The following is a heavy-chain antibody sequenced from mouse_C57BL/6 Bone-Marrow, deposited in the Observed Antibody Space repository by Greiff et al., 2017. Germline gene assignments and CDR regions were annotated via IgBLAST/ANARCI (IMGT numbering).Heavy chain of an antibody. CDR2: IFPGSGRT. V-gene: IGHV1-9*01. D-gene: IGHD1-1*01. J-gene: IGHJ1*03. CDR1: GYTFTGYW. Sequence: VQLQESGAELMKPGASVKLSCKATGYTFTGYWIEWVKQRPGHGLEWIGEIFPGSGRTNYNQTFKGKATFTADTSSNTAYMQLSSLTTEDAAIYYCANYYGSSYFDVWGTGTTGTVSS. CDR3: ANYYGSSYFDV.